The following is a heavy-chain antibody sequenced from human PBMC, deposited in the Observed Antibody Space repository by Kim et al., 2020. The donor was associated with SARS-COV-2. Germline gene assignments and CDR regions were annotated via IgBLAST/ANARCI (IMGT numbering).Heavy chain of an antibody. CDR3: ARHRRVSAEYFDY. Sequence: SETLSITCTVSGGPISSSPYYWGWIRQPPGKGLEWIGSINYSGNTYYNPSLKNRVAISVETSKNQFSLKLSSVTAADTALYYCARHRRVSAEYFDYWGQG. J-gene: IGHJ4*02. CDR2: INYSGNT. D-gene: IGHD2-8*01. CDR1: GGPISSSPYY. V-gene: IGHV4-39*01.